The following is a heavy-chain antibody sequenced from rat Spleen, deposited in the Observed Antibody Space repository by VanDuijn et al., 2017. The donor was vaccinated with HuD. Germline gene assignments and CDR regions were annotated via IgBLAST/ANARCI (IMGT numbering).Heavy chain of an antibody. J-gene: IGHJ2*01. Sequence: EGQLVESGGGLVQPGRSLKLSCAASGFTFSNYYMAWVCQAPTKGLEWVASICTSGCSTYYRDSVKGRFTISRDNAKSTLYRQMDSLRSEDTATYYCARVSILRYFDYWGQGVMVTVSS. V-gene: IGHV5-27*01. CDR3: ARVSILRYFDY. CDR1: GFTFSNYY. D-gene: IGHD1-6*01. CDR2: ICTSGCST.